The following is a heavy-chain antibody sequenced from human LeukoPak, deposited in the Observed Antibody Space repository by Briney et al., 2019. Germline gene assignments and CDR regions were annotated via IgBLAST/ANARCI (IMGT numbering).Heavy chain of an antibody. J-gene: IGHJ4*02. CDR2: ISSGSTYI. V-gene: IGHV3-21*01. CDR3: AREIVVVPAANDY. Sequence: GGSLRLSCAASGFTFSNYSINWVRQAPGKGLEWVSSISSGSTYIFYADSVKGRFTISRDNAKNSLYLQMNSLRAEDTAVYYCAREIVVVPAANDYWGQGTLVTVSS. CDR1: GFTFSNYS. D-gene: IGHD2-2*01.